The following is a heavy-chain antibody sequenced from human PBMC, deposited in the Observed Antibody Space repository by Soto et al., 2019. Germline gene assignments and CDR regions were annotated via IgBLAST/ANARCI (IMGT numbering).Heavy chain of an antibody. CDR3: ARGPGIAAAGTFDY. Sequence: PGGSLRLSCAASGFTFSSYAMHWVRQAPGKGLEWVAVISYDGSNKYYADSVKGRFTISRDNSKNTLYLQMNSLRAEDTAVYYCARGPGIAAAGTFDYWGQGTLVTVSS. J-gene: IGHJ4*02. CDR2: ISYDGSNK. V-gene: IGHV3-30-3*01. CDR1: GFTFSSYA. D-gene: IGHD6-13*01.